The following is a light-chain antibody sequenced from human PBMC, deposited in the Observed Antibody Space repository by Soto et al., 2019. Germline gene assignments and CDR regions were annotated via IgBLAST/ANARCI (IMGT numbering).Light chain of an antibody. J-gene: IGLJ2*01. CDR3: SAWDTSLSSPV. CDR1: SSNIGSIT. V-gene: IGLV1-44*01. Sequence: QSVLTQPPSASGTPGQRVTISCSGSSSNIGSITVNWYQQVPGTTPKLLIHNNSKRPSGVPDRFSGARSGTSASLAISALQSEDEADDYCSAWDTSLSSPVFGGGTKLTVL. CDR2: NNS.